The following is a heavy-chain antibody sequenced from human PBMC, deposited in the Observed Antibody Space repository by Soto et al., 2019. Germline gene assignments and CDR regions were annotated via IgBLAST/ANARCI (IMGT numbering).Heavy chain of an antibody. CDR2: IYPSFHYP. V-gene: IGHV1-46*01. Sequence: QVQLVQSGAEVKKPGASVKISCKTSGDTFSHYYMHWVRQAPGQGLEWMSIIYPSFHYPTYSQNFQGRLTVTSDASTLTVYMELSSLKSEDTAVYYCARAQVSGTIEIGFSVWGQGTLVTVSS. CDR1: GDTFSHYY. CDR3: ARAQVSGTIEIGFSV. J-gene: IGHJ3*01. D-gene: IGHD1-26*01.